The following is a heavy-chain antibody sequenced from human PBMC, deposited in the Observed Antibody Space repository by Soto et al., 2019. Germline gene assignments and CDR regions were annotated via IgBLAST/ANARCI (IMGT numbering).Heavy chain of an antibody. J-gene: IGHJ5*02. CDR3: ASVEPYYYGSTGWFDP. V-gene: IGHV5-10-1*01. CDR2: IDPSDSYT. D-gene: IGHD3-10*01. CDR1: GYSFTSYW. Sequence: PGESLKISCKGSGYSFTSYWISWVRQMPGKGLEWMGRIDPSDSYTNYSPSFQGHVTISADKSISTAYLQWSSLKASDTAMYYCASVEPYYYGSTGWFDPWGQGTLVTVSS.